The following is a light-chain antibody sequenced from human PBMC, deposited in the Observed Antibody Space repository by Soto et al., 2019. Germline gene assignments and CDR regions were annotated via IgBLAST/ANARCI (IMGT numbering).Light chain of an antibody. CDR2: GAS. J-gene: IGKJ4*01. Sequence: EIVLTQSPGTLSLSPGERATLSCRASQSVSSSYLAWYQQQPGQATLLLIYGASSRTTVIPDRFSSSGSGTYFTLTISRLAPDDFALYYCQQYGSSPLTFGGGTKVEIK. V-gene: IGKV3-20*01. CDR3: QQYGSSPLT. CDR1: QSVSSSY.